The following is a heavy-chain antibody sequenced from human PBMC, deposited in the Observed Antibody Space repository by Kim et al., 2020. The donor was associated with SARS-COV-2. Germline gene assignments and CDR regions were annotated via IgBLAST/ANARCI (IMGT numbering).Heavy chain of an antibody. Sequence: ASVKVSCKVSGYTLTELSMHWVRQAPGKGLEWMGGFDPEDGETIYAQKFQGRVTMTEDTSTDTAYMELSSLRSEDTAVYYCATDLPPRSVAAAGPLPPNYYSYYGMDVWGQGTTVTVSS. CDR1: GYTLTELS. D-gene: IGHD6-13*01. CDR2: FDPEDGET. CDR3: ATDLPPRSVAAAGPLPPNYYSYYGMDV. J-gene: IGHJ6*02. V-gene: IGHV1-24*01.